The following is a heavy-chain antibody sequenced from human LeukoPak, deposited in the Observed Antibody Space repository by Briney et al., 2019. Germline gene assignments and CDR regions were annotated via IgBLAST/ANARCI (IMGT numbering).Heavy chain of an antibody. V-gene: IGHV4-39*01. CDR3: ARVLAGFDY. Sequence: PSETLSLTCTVSGGSISSSSYYWGWIRQPPGKGLEWIGSIYYSGSTYYNPSLKSRVTISVDTSKNQFSLKLSSVTAADTAVYYCARVLAGFDYWGQGTLVTVSS. J-gene: IGHJ4*02. CDR2: IYYSGST. D-gene: IGHD2-15*01. CDR1: GGSISSSSYY.